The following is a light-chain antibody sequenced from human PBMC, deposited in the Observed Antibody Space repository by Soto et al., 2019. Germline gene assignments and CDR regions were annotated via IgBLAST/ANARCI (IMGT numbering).Light chain of an antibody. V-gene: IGLV2-14*01. CDR1: SSDVGGYNY. CDR3: SSYTSSTLVV. CDR2: DVT. J-gene: IGLJ2*01. Sequence: QSALTQPASVSGSPGQSITISCSGTSSDVGGYNYVSWFQQYPGKAPKLLIYDVTNRPSGVSHRFSGSKSGNTASLTISGLQAEDEADYHCSSYTSSTLVVFGGGTKLTV.